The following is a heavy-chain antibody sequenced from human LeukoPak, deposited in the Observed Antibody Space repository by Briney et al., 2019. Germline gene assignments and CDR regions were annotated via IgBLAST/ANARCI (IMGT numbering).Heavy chain of an antibody. J-gene: IGHJ4*02. CDR3: ARIVSGSGTPQPDDY. D-gene: IGHD3-10*01. Sequence: ASVKVSCKASGDTFNSYGISWVRQAPGQGLEWMGGIIPIFGSANYAQKLQGRVTITTDQSTSTAYMELSSLSSEDTAVYYCARIVSGSGTPQPDDYWGQGTLVTVSS. V-gene: IGHV1-69*05. CDR1: GDTFNSYG. CDR2: IIPIFGSA.